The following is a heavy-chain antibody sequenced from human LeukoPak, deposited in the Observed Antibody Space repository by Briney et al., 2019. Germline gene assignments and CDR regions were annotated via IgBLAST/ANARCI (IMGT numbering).Heavy chain of an antibody. V-gene: IGHV1-69*04. CDR1: GGTFSSYA. D-gene: IGHD6-13*01. J-gene: IGHJ5*02. Sequence: ASVKVSCKASGGTFSSYAISWVRQAPGQGLEWMGRIIPILGIANYAQKFQGRVTITADKSTSTAYMELSSLRSEDTAVYYCARSHYSSSWGSWFDPWGQGTLVTVSS. CDR2: IIPILGIA. CDR3: ARSHYSSSWGSWFDP.